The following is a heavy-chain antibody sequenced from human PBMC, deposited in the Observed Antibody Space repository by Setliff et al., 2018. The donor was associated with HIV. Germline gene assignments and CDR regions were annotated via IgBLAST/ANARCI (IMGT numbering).Heavy chain of an antibody. D-gene: IGHD5-12*01. J-gene: IGHJ4*02. V-gene: IGHV4-31*03. Sequence: PSETLSLTCTVSGDSISSGGYYWSWIRQLPGKGLEWIGYIYYSGATYYNPSLKNRVTISLDTSKSQFSLKLTSVTAAVTALYYCASGRGAKGGYDYFGSWGQGTLVTVSS. CDR2: IYYSGAT. CDR3: ASGRGAKGGYDYFGS. CDR1: GDSISSGGYY.